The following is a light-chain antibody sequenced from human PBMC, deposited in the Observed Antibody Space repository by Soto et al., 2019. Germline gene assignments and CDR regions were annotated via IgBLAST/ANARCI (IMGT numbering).Light chain of an antibody. Sequence: EMVLTQSPGTLSLSAGEGATLSSRASQSVSSNLAWYQQKPGQAPRLLIYGASTRATGIPARFSGSGSGTEFTLTISSLQSEDFTVYCCQQYNNWPRTFGQGTKADI. J-gene: IGKJ1*01. CDR3: QQYNNWPRT. V-gene: IGKV3-15*01. CDR1: QSVSSN. CDR2: GAS.